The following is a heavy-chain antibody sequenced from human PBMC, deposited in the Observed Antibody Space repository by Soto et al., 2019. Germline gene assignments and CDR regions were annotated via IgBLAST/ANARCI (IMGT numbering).Heavy chain of an antibody. V-gene: IGHV1-69*01. CDR1: EVAFSRHA. CDR3: REGGGKEGAGVRGFIVGGGGGGGGSFFSARSGR. J-gene: IGHJ6*01. D-gene: IGHD3-10*01. Sequence: QVQLVQSGAEVKEPGSSVKVSCKSSEVAFSRHAINWVRQAPGQGLEWVGGIIPIFGTTNYTQRFQGRVTHITEEQTTTRGARGGNRMDGGNKGGHQREGGGKEGAGVRGFIVGGGGGGGGSFFSARSGRGG. CDR2: IIPIFGTT.